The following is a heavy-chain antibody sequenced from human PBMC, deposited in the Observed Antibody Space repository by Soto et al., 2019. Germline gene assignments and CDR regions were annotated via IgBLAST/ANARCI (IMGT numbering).Heavy chain of an antibody. J-gene: IGHJ4*02. CDR1: GGSISSYY. D-gene: IGHD1-26*01. CDR2: VYYSGST. Sequence: ETLSLTCTVSGGSISSYYWSWIRQPPGKGLEWIGYVYYSGSTNYNPSLKSRVTISVDTSKNQFSLKVRSVTAADTAVYYCARRYGGNLDYWGQGTLVTVSS. V-gene: IGHV4-59*01. CDR3: ARRYGGNLDY.